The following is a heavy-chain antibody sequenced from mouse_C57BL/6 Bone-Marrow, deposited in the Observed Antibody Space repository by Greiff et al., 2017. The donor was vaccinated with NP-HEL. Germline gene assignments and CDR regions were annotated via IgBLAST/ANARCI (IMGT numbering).Heavy chain of an antibody. V-gene: IGHV5-6*01. CDR3: APITTVVFDY. CDR2: ISSGGSYT. Sequence: EVQLVESGGDLVKPGGSLKLSCAASGFTFSSYGMSWVRQTPDKRLEWVATISSGGSYTYSPDSVKGRFPISRDNAKNTLYLQMSSLKYEDTAMYYCAPITTVVFDYWGQGTTLTVSS. J-gene: IGHJ2*01. CDR1: GFTFSSYG. D-gene: IGHD1-1*01.